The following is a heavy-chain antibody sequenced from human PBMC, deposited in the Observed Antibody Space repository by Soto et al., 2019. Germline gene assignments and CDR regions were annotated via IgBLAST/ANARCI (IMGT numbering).Heavy chain of an antibody. J-gene: IGHJ4*02. CDR1: GFTFSSYA. CDR2: IVASGSRT. V-gene: IGHV3-23*01. Sequence: VQLLESGGGLVQPGGSLRLSCEGSGFTFSSYAMSWVRQAPGKGLAWVAGIVASGSRTHYADSVKGRFTISRDNPRNTVLAQINRQRTEEKALFFCAKSPKPLGRVDHWGQGILVTVSS. CDR3: AKSPKPLGRVDH. D-gene: IGHD7-27*01.